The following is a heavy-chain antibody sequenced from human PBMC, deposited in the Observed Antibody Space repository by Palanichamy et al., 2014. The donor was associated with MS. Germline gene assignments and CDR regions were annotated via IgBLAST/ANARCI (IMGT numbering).Heavy chain of an antibody. CDR2: INHSGST. V-gene: IGHV4-34*01. J-gene: IGHJ5*02. CDR3: SATLNWFDP. Sequence: QVQLQQWGAGLLKPSETLSLTCAVYGGSFSGYYWSWIRHAPREGAWSGLGKINHSGSTNYNPSLKSRVTISVDTSKNQFSLKLSSVTAADTAVYYCSATLNWFDPWGQGTLVTVSS. CDR1: GGSFSGYY.